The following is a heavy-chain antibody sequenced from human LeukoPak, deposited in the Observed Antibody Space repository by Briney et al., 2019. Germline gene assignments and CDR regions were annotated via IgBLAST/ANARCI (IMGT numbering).Heavy chain of an antibody. V-gene: IGHV4-59*01. CDR3: ARVKILWFGPASPWYFDL. J-gene: IGHJ2*01. CDR2: IYYSGST. D-gene: IGHD3-10*01. Sequence: SGTLSLTCTVSGGSISSYYWSWIRQPPGKGLEWIGYIYYSGSTNYNPSLKSRVTISVDTSKNQFSLKLSSVTAADTAVYYCARVKILWFGPASPWYFDLWGRGTLVTVSS. CDR1: GGSISSYY.